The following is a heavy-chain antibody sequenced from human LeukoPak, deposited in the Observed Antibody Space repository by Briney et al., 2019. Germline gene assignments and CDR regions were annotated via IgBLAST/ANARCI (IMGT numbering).Heavy chain of an antibody. CDR1: GYTFTSYG. D-gene: IGHD2-2*01. V-gene: IGHV1-18*04. J-gene: IGHJ6*04. CDR3: ARLCSSTSCYPHYYYGMDV. CDR2: ISAYNGNT. Sequence: GASVKVSCKASGYTFTSYGISWVRLAPGQGLEWMGWISAYNGNTNYAQKLQGRVTMTTDTSTSTAYMELRSLRSDDTAVYYCARLCSSTSCYPHYYYGMDVWGKGTTVTVSS.